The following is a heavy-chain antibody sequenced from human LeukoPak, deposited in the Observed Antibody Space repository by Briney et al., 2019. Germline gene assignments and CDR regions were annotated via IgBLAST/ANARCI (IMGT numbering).Heavy chain of an antibody. J-gene: IGHJ4*02. CDR2: LKSNPDGGTA. CDR1: GFNFRNAW. V-gene: IGHV3-15*01. D-gene: IGHD3-3*01. Sequence: PGGSLRLSCGASGFNFRNAWMTWVRQAPGKGLEWVGRLKSNPDGGTADYAAPVKGRFTISRDDSRNTLYLQMNNLKLEDTAVYYCTTLAHDVHYWGQGTLVTVSS. CDR3: TTLAHDVHY.